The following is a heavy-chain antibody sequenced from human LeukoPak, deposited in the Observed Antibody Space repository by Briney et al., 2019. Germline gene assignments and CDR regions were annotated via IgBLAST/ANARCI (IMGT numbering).Heavy chain of an antibody. V-gene: IGHV6-1*01. Sequence: SQTLSLTCAISGDSVSSNSAAWNWIRQSPSRGLEWLGRTYYRSKWYNDYAVSVKSRITINPDTSKNQFSLQLDSVTPEDMAVYYCASMVGDSGSLDYWGQGTLVTVSS. CDR1: GDSVSSNSAA. J-gene: IGHJ4*02. D-gene: IGHD1-26*01. CDR2: TYYRSKWYN. CDR3: ASMVGDSGSLDY.